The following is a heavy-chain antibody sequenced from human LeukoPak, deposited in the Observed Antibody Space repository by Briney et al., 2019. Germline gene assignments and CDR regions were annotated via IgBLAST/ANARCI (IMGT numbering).Heavy chain of an antibody. V-gene: IGHV3-69-1*02. CDR3: AKDGLGGSSWPYYFDY. Sequence: PGGSLRLSCAASGFTFSDYYMNWVPQAPGKGLEWVSSISSSSTIYYADSVKGRFTISRDNAKNSLYLQMNSLRAEDTAVYYCAKDGLGGSSWPYYFDYGGQGTLVTVSS. CDR2: ISSSSTI. D-gene: IGHD6-13*01. J-gene: IGHJ4*02. CDR1: GFTFSDYY.